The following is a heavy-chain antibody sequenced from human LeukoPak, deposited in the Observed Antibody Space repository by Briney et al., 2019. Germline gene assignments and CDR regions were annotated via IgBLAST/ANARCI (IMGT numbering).Heavy chain of an antibody. D-gene: IGHD6-13*01. CDR1: GGSISSSNW. J-gene: IGHJ5*02. Sequence: ASETLSLTCAVSGGSISSSNWWSWVRQPPGKGLEWIGEIYHSGSTNYNPSLKSRVTISVDKSKNQFSLKLSSVTAAGTAVYYCARGFTPYSSSWPDWFDPWGQGTLVTVSS. CDR3: ARGFTPYSSSWPDWFDP. V-gene: IGHV4-4*02. CDR2: IYHSGST.